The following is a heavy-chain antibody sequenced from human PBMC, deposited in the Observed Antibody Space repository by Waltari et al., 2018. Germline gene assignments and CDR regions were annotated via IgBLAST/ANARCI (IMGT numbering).Heavy chain of an antibody. CDR1: VGSFSGYY. CDR2: ISHSGGT. V-gene: IGHV4-34*01. J-gene: IGHJ4*02. D-gene: IGHD6-13*01. CDR3: ARIRDLDIAAASLDY. Sequence: QVQLQQWGAGLLKPSETLSLTCAVYVGSFSGYYWSWIRQPPGKGLEWSGEISHSGGTNDNPSLMSRVTISVDTSKNQFSLKRSSVTVADTAVYYCARIRDLDIAAASLDYWGQGTLVTVSS.